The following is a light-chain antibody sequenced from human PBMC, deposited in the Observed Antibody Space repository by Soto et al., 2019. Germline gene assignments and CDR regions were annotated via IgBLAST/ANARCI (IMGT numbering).Light chain of an antibody. V-gene: IGLV6-57*04. CDR3: QSYDNTNVV. Sequence: NFMLTQPHSVSESPGKTVTISCSRSSGNIASSYVQWYQQRPGSPPTTAIYENSQRPSGVPDRFSASIDSSSKSASLTISGLKTEDEADYYCQSYDNTNVVFGGGTKLTVL. CDR2: ENS. CDR1: SGNIASSY. J-gene: IGLJ2*01.